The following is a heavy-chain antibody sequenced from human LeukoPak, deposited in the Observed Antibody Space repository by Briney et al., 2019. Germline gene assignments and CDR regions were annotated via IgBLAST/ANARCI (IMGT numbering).Heavy chain of an antibody. V-gene: IGHV5-51*01. CDR2: IYPADSDT. CDR1: GYIFTHYW. D-gene: IGHD3-10*01. J-gene: IGHJ4*02. Sequence: RGESLKISCQVSGYIFTHYWIGWVRQVAGKGLESMGLIYPADSDTTYSPSFQGQVTISADKSISTVYLQWSSLRASDTAMYYCARQSRDGSKTRGYYFDYWGQGTLVTVS. CDR3: ARQSRDGSKTRGYYFDY.